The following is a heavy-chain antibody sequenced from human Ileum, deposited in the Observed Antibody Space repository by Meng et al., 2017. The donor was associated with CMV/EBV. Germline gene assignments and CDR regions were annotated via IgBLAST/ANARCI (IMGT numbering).Heavy chain of an antibody. CDR1: GESIISDNNH. D-gene: IGHD2-21*01. Sequence: VPLPDPCPGLVKPSQTLSLTCSVSGESIISDNNHWSGIRQPAGKGLEWIGQRHKNGNDNYNASLKSRVTISIDTSKNQFSLTLTSVTAADTAVYYCAIYYGGVGGRGYWAQGTLVTVSS. CDR2: RHKNGND. CDR3: AIYYGGVGGRGY. V-gene: IGHV4-61*02. J-gene: IGHJ4*02.